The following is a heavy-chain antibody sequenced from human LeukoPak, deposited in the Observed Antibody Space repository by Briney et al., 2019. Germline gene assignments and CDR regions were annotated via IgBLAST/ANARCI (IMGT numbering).Heavy chain of an antibody. J-gene: IGHJ4*02. CDR2: INHSGST. V-gene: IGHV4-34*01. Sequence: PSETLSLTCAVYGGSFSGYYWSWIRQPPGKGLEWIGEINHSGSTNYNPSLKSRVTISVDTSKNQFSLKLSSVTAADTAVYYCARHPIAAAGTGRFDYWGQGTLVTVSS. D-gene: IGHD6-13*01. CDR1: GGSFSGYY. CDR3: ARHPIAAAGTGRFDY.